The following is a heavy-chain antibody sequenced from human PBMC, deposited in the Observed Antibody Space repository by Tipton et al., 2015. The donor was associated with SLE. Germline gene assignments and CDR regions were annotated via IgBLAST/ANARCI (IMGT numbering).Heavy chain of an antibody. CDR1: SYSIYNGFY. D-gene: IGHD3-3*01. CDR3: ARDPYDSWSDYQATFDY. V-gene: IGHV4-38-2*02. Sequence: TLSLTCSVSSYSIYNGFYWGWIRQSPGKGLEWIGSSDRSGTAYYNPSLKSRVTMSVDTSKNQFSLKLTSVTAADTAVYYCARDPYDSWSDYQATFDYWGQGTLVTVSP. J-gene: IGHJ4*02. CDR2: SDRSGTA.